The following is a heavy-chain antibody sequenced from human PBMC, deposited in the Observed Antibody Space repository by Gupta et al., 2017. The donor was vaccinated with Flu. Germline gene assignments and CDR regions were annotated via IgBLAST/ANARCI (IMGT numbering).Heavy chain of an antibody. V-gene: IGHV4-59*01. CDR3: ARENYDVGSDYSRYFDL. CDR1: GGSISSYY. J-gene: IGHJ2*01. D-gene: IGHD3-3*01. Sequence: QVQLQESGPGLVKPSETLSLTCTVSGGSISSYYWSWIRQPPGKGLEWIGYIYSSGKTNFNPSLKSRVTISVDTSKNQFSLKLNSVTAEDTAVYYCARENYDVGSDYSRYFDLWGRGTLVTVS. CDR2: IYSSGKT.